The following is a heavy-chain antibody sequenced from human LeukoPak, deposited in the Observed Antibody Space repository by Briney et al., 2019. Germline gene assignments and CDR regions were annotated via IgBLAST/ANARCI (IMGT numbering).Heavy chain of an antibody. CDR3: ARESLRFLEWLPGAFDI. J-gene: IGHJ3*02. Sequence: GASVKVSCKASGYTFTSYYMHWVRQAPGQGLEWMGIINPSGGSTSYAQKFQGRVTMTRDTSTSTAYMELRSLRSDDTAVYYCARESLRFLEWLPGAFDIWGQGTMVTVSS. D-gene: IGHD3-3*01. V-gene: IGHV1-46*01. CDR1: GYTFTSYY. CDR2: INPSGGST.